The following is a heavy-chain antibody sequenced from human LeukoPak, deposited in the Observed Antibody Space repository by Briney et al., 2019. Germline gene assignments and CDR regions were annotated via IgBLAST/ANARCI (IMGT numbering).Heavy chain of an antibody. CDR1: GFTFSSYS. CDR2: ISYDGSNK. CDR3: AKASAPSPSGYGREYCYYYGMDV. Sequence: GGSLRLSCAASGFTFSSYSMNWVRQAPGKGLEWVAVISYDGSNKYYADSVKGRFTISRDNSKNTLYLQMNSLRAEDTAVYYCAKASAPSPSGYGREYCYYYGMDVWGQGTTVTVSS. D-gene: IGHD5-12*01. V-gene: IGHV3-30*18. J-gene: IGHJ6*02.